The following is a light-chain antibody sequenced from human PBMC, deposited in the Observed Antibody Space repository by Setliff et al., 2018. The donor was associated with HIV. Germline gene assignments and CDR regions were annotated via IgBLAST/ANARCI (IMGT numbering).Light chain of an antibody. V-gene: IGLV2-11*01. J-gene: IGLJ1*01. CDR2: DVS. CDR1: SSVVGASNS. CDR3: CSYTSSLTYV. Sequence: QSALTQPRSVSGSPGQSVTISCTGTSSVVGASNSVSWYQHHPGKAPKVIIYDVSDRPSGVSDRFSGSKSGNTASLTISGLQTEDEADYYCCSYTSSLTYVFGTGTKVTVL.